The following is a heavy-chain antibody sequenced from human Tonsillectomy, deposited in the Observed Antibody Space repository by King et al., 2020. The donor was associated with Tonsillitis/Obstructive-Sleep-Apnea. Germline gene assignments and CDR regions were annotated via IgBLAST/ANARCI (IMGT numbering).Heavy chain of an antibody. D-gene: IGHD6-6*01. CDR1: GYTFTTYA. V-gene: IGHV7-4-1*02. CDR3: ARDWVFSSSSGFDY. Sequence: VQLVESGSELKKPGASVKVSCKASGYTFTTYAMNWVRQAPGQGLEWMGWINTNTVNPTYVQGFTGRFVFSLDTSVSTAYLQISSLKAEDTAVYYCARDWVFSSSSGFDYWGQGTLVTVSS. CDR2: INTNTVNP. J-gene: IGHJ4*02.